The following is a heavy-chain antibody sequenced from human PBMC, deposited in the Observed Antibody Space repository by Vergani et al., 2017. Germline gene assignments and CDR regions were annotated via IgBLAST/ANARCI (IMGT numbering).Heavy chain of an antibody. CDR1: GGSISSGSYY. Sequence: QVQLQESGPGLVKPSQTLSLTCTVSGGSISSGSYYWSWIRQPAGKGLEWIGRIYTSGSTNYNPSLKSRVTISVDTSKNQFSLKLSSVTAADTAVYYGARSSLSSTYNWFDPWGEGTLVTVSS. J-gene: IGHJ5*02. CDR2: IYTSGST. CDR3: ARSSLSSTYNWFDP. V-gene: IGHV4-61*02. D-gene: IGHD6-13*01.